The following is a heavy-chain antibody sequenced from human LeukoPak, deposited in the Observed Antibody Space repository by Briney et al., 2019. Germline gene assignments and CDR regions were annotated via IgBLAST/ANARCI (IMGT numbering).Heavy chain of an antibody. Sequence: GSLRLSCAASGFTFSSYEMNWVRQAPGKGLEWVSYISSSGSTIYYADSVKGRFTISRDNAKNSLYLQMYSLRAEDTAVYYCAREEGGDYKQWGQGTLVTVSS. CDR3: AREEGGDYKQ. D-gene: IGHD4-17*01. CDR2: ISSSGSTI. V-gene: IGHV3-48*03. J-gene: IGHJ4*02. CDR1: GFTFSSYE.